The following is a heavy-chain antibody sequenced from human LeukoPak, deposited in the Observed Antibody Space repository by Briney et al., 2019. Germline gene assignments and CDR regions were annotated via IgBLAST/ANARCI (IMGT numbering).Heavy chain of an antibody. J-gene: IGHJ3*01. CDR1: GGSFSGYY. CDR2: INHSGST. Sequence: PSETLSLTCAVYGGSFSGYYWSWIRQPPGKGLEWIGEINHSGSTNYNPSLKSRVTISVDTSKNQFSLKLSSVTAADTAVYYCASPYYYDSSGYPRGMDVWGQGTMVTVSS. CDR3: ASPYYYDSSGYPRGMDV. D-gene: IGHD3-22*01. V-gene: IGHV4-34*01.